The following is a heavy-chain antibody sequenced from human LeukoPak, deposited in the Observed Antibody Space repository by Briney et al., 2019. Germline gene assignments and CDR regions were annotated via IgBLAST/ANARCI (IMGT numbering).Heavy chain of an antibody. V-gene: IGHV5-51*01. CDR3: VRSGYSSSWYQGDY. CDR2: IYPGDSDT. Sequence: GESLKISCKGSGYSFTSYWIGWVRQMTGKGLEWMGIIYPGDSDTRYSPSFQGQVTISADKSISTAYLQWSTLKPSDTAMYYCVRSGYSSSWYQGDYWGQGTLVTVSS. J-gene: IGHJ4*02. D-gene: IGHD6-13*01. CDR1: GYSFTSYW.